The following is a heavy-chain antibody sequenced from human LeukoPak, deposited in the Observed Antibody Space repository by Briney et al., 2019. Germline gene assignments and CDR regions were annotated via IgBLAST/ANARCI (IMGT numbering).Heavy chain of an antibody. CDR3: AERDAAGLDY. Sequence: GGSLRLSCAASGFTFSTYGMHWVRQAPGKGLEWVAVIAYDGSDKYYADSVRGRFTISRDNSKNTLYLQMNSLRADDTAVYYCAERDAAGLDYWGQGTLVTVSS. CDR1: GFTFSTYG. CDR2: IAYDGSDK. D-gene: IGHD6-13*01. J-gene: IGHJ4*02. V-gene: IGHV3-30*02.